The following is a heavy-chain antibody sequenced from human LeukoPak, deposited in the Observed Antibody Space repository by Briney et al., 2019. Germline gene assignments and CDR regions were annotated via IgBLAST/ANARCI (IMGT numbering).Heavy chain of an antibody. D-gene: IGHD5-18*01. J-gene: IGHJ4*02. CDR3: ARTAQWGYNARRGDY. V-gene: IGHV1-69*05. CDR2: IIPIFGTA. CDR1: GGTFSSYA. Sequence: SVKVSCKASGGTFSSYAISWVRQAPGQGLEWMGGIIPIFGTANYAQKFQGRVTITMDESTSTAYMELRSLRSDDTAVYYCARTAQWGYNARRGDYWGQGTLVTVSS.